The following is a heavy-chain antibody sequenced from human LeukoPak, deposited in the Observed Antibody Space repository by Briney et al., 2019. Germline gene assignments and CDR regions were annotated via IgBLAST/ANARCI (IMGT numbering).Heavy chain of an antibody. CDR1: GGTFSSYA. D-gene: IGHD6-6*01. CDR3: AIDHYSSSSGDYYYYMDV. Sequence: SVKVSCKASGGTFSSYAISWVRQAPGQGLEWMGRIIPIFGTANYAQKFQGRVTITTDESTSTAYMELSSLRSEDTAVYYCAIDHYSSSSGDYYYYMDVWGKGTTVTVSS. J-gene: IGHJ6*03. V-gene: IGHV1-69*05. CDR2: IIPIFGTA.